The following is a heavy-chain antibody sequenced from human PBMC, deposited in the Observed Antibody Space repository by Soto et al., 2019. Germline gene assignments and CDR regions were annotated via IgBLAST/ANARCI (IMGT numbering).Heavy chain of an antibody. Sequence: ASVKVSCKASGYTFTSYAMHWVRQAPGQRLEWMGWINAGNGNTKYSQKFQGRVTITRDTSASTAYMELSSLRSEDTAVYYCARPATGYYYMDVWGKGTTVTVSS. V-gene: IGHV1-3*01. J-gene: IGHJ6*03. CDR3: ARPATGYYYMDV. CDR1: GYTFTSYA. CDR2: INAGNGNT. D-gene: IGHD6-13*01.